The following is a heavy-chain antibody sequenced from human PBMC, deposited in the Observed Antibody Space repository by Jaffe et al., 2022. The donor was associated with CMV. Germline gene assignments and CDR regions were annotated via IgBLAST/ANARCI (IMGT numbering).Heavy chain of an antibody. CDR3: TTGLGLITGTTLRIDDY. Sequence: EVQLVESGGGLVKPGGSLRLSCAASGFTFSNAWMSWVRQAPGKGLEWVGRIKSKTDGGTTDYAAPVKGRFTISRDDSKNTLYLQMNSLKTEDTAVYYCTTGLGLITGTTLRIDDYWGQGTLVTVSS. CDR1: GFTFSNAW. J-gene: IGHJ4*02. D-gene: IGHD1-20*01. V-gene: IGHV3-15*01. CDR2: IKSKTDGGTT.